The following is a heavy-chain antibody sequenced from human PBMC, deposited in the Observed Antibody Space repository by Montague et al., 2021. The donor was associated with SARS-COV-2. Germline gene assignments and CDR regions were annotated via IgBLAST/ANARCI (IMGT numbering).Heavy chain of an antibody. J-gene: IGHJ6*02. CDR3: ARESGYSSGWRYYYVMDV. Sequence: SETLSLTCTVSGGSISNYYWTWIRQPAGKGLEWIGRLYTSGSTTYNPSPKSRVTMSVDTSKNQFSLNVTTVTAADTAIYYCARESGYSSGWRYYYVMDVWGQRTTVTVS. CDR2: LYTSGST. V-gene: IGHV4-4*07. D-gene: IGHD6-19*01. CDR1: GGSISNYY.